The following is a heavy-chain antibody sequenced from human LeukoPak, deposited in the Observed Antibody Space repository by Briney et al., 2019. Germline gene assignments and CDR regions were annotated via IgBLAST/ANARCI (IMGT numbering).Heavy chain of an antibody. J-gene: IGHJ3*02. CDR3: ARDFTGGFVGTFDI. Sequence: ASVKVSCKASGGTFSSYAISWVRQAPGQGLEWMGGIIPIFGTVNYAQKFQGRVTITADESTSTAYMELSSLRSEDTAVYYCARDFTGGFVGTFDIWGQGTMVTVSS. D-gene: IGHD2-8*02. CDR2: IIPIFGTV. V-gene: IGHV1-69*13. CDR1: GGTFSSYA.